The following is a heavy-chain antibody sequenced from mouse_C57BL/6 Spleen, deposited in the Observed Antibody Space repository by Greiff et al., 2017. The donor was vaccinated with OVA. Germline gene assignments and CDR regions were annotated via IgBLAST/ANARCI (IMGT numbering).Heavy chain of an antibody. CDR3: ARVDSSGYGYAMDY. J-gene: IGHJ4*01. Sequence: VQLQQPGAELVKPGASVKLSCKASGYTFTSYWMHWVKQRPGRGLEWIGRIDPNSGGTKYNEKFRSKATLTVDKPSSTAYMQLSSLTSEDSAVYYCARVDSSGYGYAMDYWGQGTPVTVSS. V-gene: IGHV1-72*01. D-gene: IGHD3-2*02. CDR2: IDPNSGGT. CDR1: GYTFTSYW.